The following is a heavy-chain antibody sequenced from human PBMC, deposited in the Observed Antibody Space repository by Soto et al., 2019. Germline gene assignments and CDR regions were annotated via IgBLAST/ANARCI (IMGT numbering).Heavy chain of an antibody. D-gene: IGHD3-22*01. CDR3: ARVFRHYYDSSGYDAFDI. V-gene: IGHV4-31*03. CDR2: IYYSGST. CDR1: GGSISSGGYY. Sequence: SETLSLTCTVSGGSISSGGYYWSWIRQHPGKGLEWIGYIYYSGSTYYNPSLKSRVTISVDTSKNQFSLKLSSVTAADTAVYYCARVFRHYYDSSGYDAFDIWGQGTMVTVSS. J-gene: IGHJ3*02.